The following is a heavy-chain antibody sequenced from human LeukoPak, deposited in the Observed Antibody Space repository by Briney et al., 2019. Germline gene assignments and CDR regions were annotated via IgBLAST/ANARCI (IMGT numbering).Heavy chain of an antibody. Sequence: ASVKVSCKGSGFTFTDSYVHWVRQAPGQGLEWMGSINPNSGRTNSAQRFQGRVTMTTDTSVSTAYMELTRLRSDDTAVYYCARSDVLCSTTACYTIDSWGQGTLVTVSS. V-gene: IGHV1-2*02. CDR2: INPNSGRT. D-gene: IGHD2-2*02. CDR3: ARSDVLCSTTACYTIDS. CDR1: GFTFTDSY. J-gene: IGHJ4*02.